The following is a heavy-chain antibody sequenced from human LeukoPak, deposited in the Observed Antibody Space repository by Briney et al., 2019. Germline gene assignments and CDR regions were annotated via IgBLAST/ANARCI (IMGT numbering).Heavy chain of an antibody. Sequence: ASVKVSCKASGYTFTGYYMHWVRQAPGQGLEWMGRINPNSGGTNYAQKFQGRVTMTRDTSISTAYMELSRLGSDDTAVYYCARTWPLMVRGVNAYFDYWGQGTLVTVSS. D-gene: IGHD3-10*01. V-gene: IGHV1-2*06. CDR3: ARTWPLMVRGVNAYFDY. CDR1: GYTFTGYY. CDR2: INPNSGGT. J-gene: IGHJ4*02.